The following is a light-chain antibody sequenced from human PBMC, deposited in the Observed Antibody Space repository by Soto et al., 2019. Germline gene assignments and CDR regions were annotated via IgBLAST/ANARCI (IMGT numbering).Light chain of an antibody. CDR3: QQYYSFPSGT. CDR2: AAS. V-gene: IGKV1-9*01. CDR1: QGISSY. Sequence: IQLTQSPSSLSASVGDRVTITCRASQGISSYLAWYQQKPGKAPKLLIYAASTLQSGVPSRFSGSGSGTDFTLTISCLQSEDFATYYCQQYYSFPSGTFGQGTRLEIK. J-gene: IGKJ5*01.